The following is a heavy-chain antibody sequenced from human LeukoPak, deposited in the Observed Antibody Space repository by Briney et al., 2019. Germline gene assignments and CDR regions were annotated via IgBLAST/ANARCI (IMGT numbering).Heavy chain of an antibody. CDR3: ARLNRGGDNPGGIVVVPAAEVNGFDY. Sequence: ASVKVSCKASGYTFTSYYMHWVRQAPGQGLEWMGIINPSGGSTSYAQKFQGRVTMTRDTSTSTVYMELSSLRSEDTAVYYCARLNRGGDNPGGIVVVPAAEVNGFDYWGQGTLVTVSS. J-gene: IGHJ4*02. V-gene: IGHV1-46*01. D-gene: IGHD2-2*01. CDR2: INPSGGST. CDR1: GYTFTSYY.